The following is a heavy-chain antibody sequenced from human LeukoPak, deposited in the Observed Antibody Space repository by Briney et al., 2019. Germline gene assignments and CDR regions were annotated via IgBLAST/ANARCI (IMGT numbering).Heavy chain of an antibody. CDR2: IKQDGSEK. D-gene: IGHD6-19*01. CDR1: GFTFSSYW. CDR3: ARGRIAVADILDY. J-gene: IGHJ4*02. V-gene: IGHV3-7*01. Sequence: GGCLRLSCAASGFTFSSYWMSWVRQAPGKGLEWVANIKQDGSEKYYVDSVKGRFTISRDNAKNSLYLQMNSLRAEDTAVYYCARGRIAVADILDYWGQVTLVTVSS.